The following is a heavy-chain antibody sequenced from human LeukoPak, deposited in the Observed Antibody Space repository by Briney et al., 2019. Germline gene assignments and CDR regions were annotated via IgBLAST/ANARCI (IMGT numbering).Heavy chain of an antibody. CDR3: ASERGYYDSSGYYLGYFDY. D-gene: IGHD3-22*01. V-gene: IGHV3-7*01. Sequence: GGSLRLSCAASGFTFSSHWMNWVRRAPGKGLEWVAIINQDGGRIGYGDSVKGRFTISRDNAKNSLYLQMNSLRAEDTAVYYCASERGYYDSSGYYLGYFDYWGQGTLVTVSS. CDR1: GFTFSSHW. CDR2: INQDGGRI. J-gene: IGHJ4*02.